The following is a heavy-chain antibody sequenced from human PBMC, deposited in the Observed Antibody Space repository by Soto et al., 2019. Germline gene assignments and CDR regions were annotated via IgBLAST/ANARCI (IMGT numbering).Heavy chain of an antibody. D-gene: IGHD4-17*01. J-gene: IGHJ6*01. CDR3: ATNPFPTQSVGKDV. V-gene: IGHV5-51*01. CDR2: IYPADSDI. CDR1: GYSFSSYW. Sequence: GESLKISCKGFGYSFSSYWIARVRPMPGKGLEWMGIIYPADSDIRYSESSEGHVTISVDKSISTAYLQWSSLKASDTAIYYFATNPFPTQSVGKDVWRRGTTVTVSS.